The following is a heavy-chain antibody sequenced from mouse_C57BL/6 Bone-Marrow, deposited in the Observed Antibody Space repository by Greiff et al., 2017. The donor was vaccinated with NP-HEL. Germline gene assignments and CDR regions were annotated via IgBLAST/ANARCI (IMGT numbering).Heavy chain of an antibody. V-gene: IGHV1-64*01. CDR3: ARDDYGVAWYFDV. CDR2: IHPNSGST. J-gene: IGHJ1*03. CDR1: GYTFTSYW. D-gene: IGHD2-4*01. Sequence: VQLQQPGAELVKPGASVKLSCKASGYTFTSYWMHWVKQRPGQGLEWIGMIHPNSGSTNYNEKFKSKATLTVDKSSSTAYMQLSSLTSEDSAVYDCARDDYGVAWYFDVWGTGTTVTVSS.